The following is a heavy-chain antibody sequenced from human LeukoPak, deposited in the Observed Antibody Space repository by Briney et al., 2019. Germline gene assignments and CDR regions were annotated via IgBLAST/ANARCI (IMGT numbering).Heavy chain of an antibody. CDR2: ISWNSGSI. CDR1: GFTFDDYA. J-gene: IGHJ4*02. Sequence: GRSLRLSWAASGFTFDDYAMHWVRQAPGKGLEWVSGISWNSGSIGYADSVKGRFTISRDNAKNSLYLQMNSLRAEDTALYYCAKGRYSYYFDYWGQGTLVTVSS. D-gene: IGHD1-1*01. CDR3: AKGRYSYYFDY. V-gene: IGHV3-9*01.